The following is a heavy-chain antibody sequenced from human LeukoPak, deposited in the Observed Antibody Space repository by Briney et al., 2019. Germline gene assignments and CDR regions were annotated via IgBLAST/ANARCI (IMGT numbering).Heavy chain of an antibody. V-gene: IGHV1-18*01. D-gene: IGHD5-18*01. CDR3: AKDTAMVTAYYYYGMDV. CDR1: AYTFTSNG. CDR2: TSAYNGNT. Sequence: ASVKVSCNASAYTFTSNGISRVRQAPGQGLELMGWTSAYNGNTNYAQKLQGRVTMTTDTSKSTAYMELRSLRSDDTAVYYCAKDTAMVTAYYYYGMDVWGQGTTVTVSS. J-gene: IGHJ6*02.